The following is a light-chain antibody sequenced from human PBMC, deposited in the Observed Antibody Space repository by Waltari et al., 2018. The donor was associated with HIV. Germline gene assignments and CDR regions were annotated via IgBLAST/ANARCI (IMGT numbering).Light chain of an antibody. Sequence: SYELTQPPSVSVSPGLTASVTCSGDKLGDNYVCWYQQKPGQSLVRVIYQDTKRPSGIPERFSGSNSGNTATLTISGTQAVDEADYYCQAWDNSTAVFGGGTQLTVL. CDR2: QDT. CDR1: KLGDNY. J-gene: IGLJ2*01. CDR3: QAWDNSTAV. V-gene: IGLV3-1*01.